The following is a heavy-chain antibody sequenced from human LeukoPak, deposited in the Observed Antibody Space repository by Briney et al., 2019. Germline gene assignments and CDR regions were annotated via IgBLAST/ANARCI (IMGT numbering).Heavy chain of an antibody. CDR3: ARQYYGSGSFLNWFDP. Sequence: GESLKISCKGSGYSFTGYWIAWVRQMPGKGLEWMGIIYPDDSDTTYSPSFQGQVTISADKSISTAYLQWSSLKASDTAMYYCARQYYGSGSFLNWFDPWGQGTLVTVSS. CDR2: IYPDDSDT. V-gene: IGHV5-51*01. CDR1: GYSFTGYW. J-gene: IGHJ5*02. D-gene: IGHD3-10*01.